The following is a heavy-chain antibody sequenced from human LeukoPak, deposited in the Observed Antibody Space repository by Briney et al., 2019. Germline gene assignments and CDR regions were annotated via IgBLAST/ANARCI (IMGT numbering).Heavy chain of an antibody. V-gene: IGHV3-15*01. J-gene: IGHJ1*01. Sequence: GGSLRLSCAASGFTFNNAWMTWVRQAPGKGLEWVGRIKSKTDGGTTDYAAPVKGRFTISRDDSKNTLYLQMNSLSAEDTAVYYCATMEYRSGWYSSHSNWGQGTLVTVSS. D-gene: IGHD6-19*01. CDR2: IKSKTDGGTT. CDR1: GFTFNNAW. CDR3: ATMEYRSGWYSSHSN.